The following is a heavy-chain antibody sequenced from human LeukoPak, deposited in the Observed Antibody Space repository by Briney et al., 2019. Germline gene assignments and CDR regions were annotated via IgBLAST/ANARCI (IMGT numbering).Heavy chain of an antibody. J-gene: IGHJ4*02. D-gene: IGHD4-17*01. Sequence: GGSLRLSCAASGFTVSSNCMSWVRQAPGKGLEWVSVIYSGGSTYYADSVKGRFTISRDNSKNTLYLQMNSLRADDTAVYYCARVRDGDYYDYWGQGTQVTVSS. CDR1: GFTVSSNC. V-gene: IGHV3-66*01. CDR3: ARVRDGDYYDY. CDR2: IYSGGST.